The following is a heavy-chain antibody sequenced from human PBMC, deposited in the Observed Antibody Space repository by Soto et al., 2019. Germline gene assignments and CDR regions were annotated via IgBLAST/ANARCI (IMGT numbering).Heavy chain of an antibody. D-gene: IGHD3-9*01. CDR1: GYSFTGYW. CDR3: ARLPYDILTGYYIFDY. Sequence: PGESLKISCKASGYSFTGYWIGWVRQMPGKGLEWMGIIYPGDSDTRYSPSFQGQVTIPADKSISTAYLQWSSLKASDTAMYYCARLPYDILTGYYIFDYWGQGTLVTVSS. CDR2: IYPGDSDT. J-gene: IGHJ4*02. V-gene: IGHV5-51*01.